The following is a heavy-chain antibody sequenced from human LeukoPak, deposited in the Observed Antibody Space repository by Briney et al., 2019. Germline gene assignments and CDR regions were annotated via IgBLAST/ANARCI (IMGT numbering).Heavy chain of an antibody. CDR1: GFTFSSYS. D-gene: IGHD6-13*01. CDR2: ISRSSTTI. Sequence: GGSLRLSCAASGFTFSSYSMNWVRQAPGKGLEWVSYISRSSTTIYYADSVKGRFTISRDNAENSLFLQMNSLRAEDTAVYYCARSGYSSSWYPNWGQGTLVTVSS. J-gene: IGHJ4*02. V-gene: IGHV3-48*01. CDR3: ARSGYSSSWYPN.